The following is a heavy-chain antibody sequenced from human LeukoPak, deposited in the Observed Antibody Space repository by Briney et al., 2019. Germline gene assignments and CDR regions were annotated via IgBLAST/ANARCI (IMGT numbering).Heavy chain of an antibody. Sequence: PGGSLRLSCAASGFTFSSNYMSWVRQPPGKGLEGVSVIYSGGSTYYADSVKGRFTISRDNYKNTLYLQMNSLRAEDTAVYYCASAVTTFDLFDYWGQGTLVTVSS. J-gene: IGHJ4*02. D-gene: IGHD4-17*01. V-gene: IGHV3-66*02. CDR3: ASAVTTFDLFDY. CDR1: GFTFSSNY. CDR2: IYSGGST.